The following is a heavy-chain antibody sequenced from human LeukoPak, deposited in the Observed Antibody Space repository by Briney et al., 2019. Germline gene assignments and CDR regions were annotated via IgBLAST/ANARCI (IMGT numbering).Heavy chain of an antibody. CDR3: ARDSGSSWREGLNY. CDR2: ISSSSDYI. CDR1: TFTFSSDS. D-gene: IGHD6-13*01. Sequence: GGSLRLPCAASTFTFSSDSMNWVRQAPGKGLEWVSSISSSSDYIYYADSVKGRFTISRDNAKNSLYLQMNSLRVEDSAVYYCARDSGSSWREGLNYWGQGTLVTVSS. V-gene: IGHV3-21*01. J-gene: IGHJ4*02.